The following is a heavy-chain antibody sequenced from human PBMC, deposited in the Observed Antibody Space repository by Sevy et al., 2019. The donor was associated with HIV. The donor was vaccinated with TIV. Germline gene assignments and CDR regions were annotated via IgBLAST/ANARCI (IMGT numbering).Heavy chain of an antibody. Sequence: SETLSLTCNVSGDSISSYFWSWFRQPPGKGLEWIGYIYYSGSSEYNPSLRRRVTISIDTSKKYLSMKLTSVTAADTAVYYCARDSAVVPRALVYWGQGTLVTFSS. J-gene: IGHJ4*02. CDR1: GDSISSYF. V-gene: IGHV4-59*01. CDR2: IYYSGSS. D-gene: IGHD2-15*01. CDR3: ARDSAVVPRALVY.